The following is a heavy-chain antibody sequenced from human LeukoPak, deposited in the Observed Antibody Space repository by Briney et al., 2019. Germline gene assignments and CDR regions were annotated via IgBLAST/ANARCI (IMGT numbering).Heavy chain of an antibody. J-gene: IGHJ4*02. CDR1: GFTFSNHW. CDR2: ITPDGSGD. D-gene: IGHD1-7*01. Sequence: PGGSLRLSCAASGFTFSNHWMSWVRQASGKGLEWVASITPDGSGDHYMDSVKGRFTVSGDNAENSLYLQMNSLGAEDAAIYYCARLMGTVTTYDYWGQGTLVTVSS. CDR3: ARLMGTVTTYDY. V-gene: IGHV3-7*01.